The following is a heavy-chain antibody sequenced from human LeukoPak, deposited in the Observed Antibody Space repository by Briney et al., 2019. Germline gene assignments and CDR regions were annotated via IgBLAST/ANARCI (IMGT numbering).Heavy chain of an antibody. V-gene: IGHV3-21*01. D-gene: IGHD6-19*01. J-gene: IGHJ3*02. CDR1: GFTFSSYS. Sequence: GGSLRLSCAASGFTFSSYSMNWVRQAPGKGLEWVSSISSSSSYIYYADSVKGRFTVSRDNAKNSLYLQMNSLRAEDTAVYYCARDRAVAANAFDIWGQGTMVTVSS. CDR2: ISSSSSYI. CDR3: ARDRAVAANAFDI.